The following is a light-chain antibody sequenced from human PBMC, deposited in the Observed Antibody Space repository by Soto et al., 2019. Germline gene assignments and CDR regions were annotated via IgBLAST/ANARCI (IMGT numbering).Light chain of an antibody. CDR2: KAS. CDR1: QGISTL. CDR3: QQYSGYPLT. Sequence: DIQMTQSPSTLSASVGDRITITCRASQGISTLLAWSQQKPGRAPTLLIYKASTLESGVPSRFSGSGSGTEFTLTISSLQPDDSATYYCQQYSGYPLTFGQGTRVEIK. J-gene: IGKJ5*01. V-gene: IGKV1-5*03.